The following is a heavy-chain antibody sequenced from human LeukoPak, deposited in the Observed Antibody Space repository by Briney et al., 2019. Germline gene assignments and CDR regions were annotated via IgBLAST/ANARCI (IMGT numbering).Heavy chain of an antibody. CDR3: AKLVNVRYCGGDCYLDY. D-gene: IGHD2-21*02. Sequence: GGSLRLSCAASGFTFSSYAMSWVRQAPGKGLEWVSAISGSGGSTYYADSVMGRFTISRDNSKNTLYLQMNSLRAEDTAVYYCAKLVNVRYCGGDCYLDYWGQGTLVTVSS. J-gene: IGHJ4*02. CDR1: GFTFSSYA. CDR2: ISGSGGST. V-gene: IGHV3-23*01.